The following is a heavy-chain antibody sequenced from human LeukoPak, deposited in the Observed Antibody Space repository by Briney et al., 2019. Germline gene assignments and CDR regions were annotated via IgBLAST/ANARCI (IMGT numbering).Heavy chain of an antibody. D-gene: IGHD1-26*01. CDR1: GFTFSSYA. CDR3: AKGTVGATGGFDY. V-gene: IGHV3-23*01. CDR2: ISGSGGST. J-gene: IGHJ4*02. Sequence: PGGSLRLSCAASGFTFSSYAMSWVRQAPGKGLEWVSVISGSGGSTYYADSVKGRFTISRDNSKSTLYLQVNSLRADDTAVYYCAKGTVGATGGFDYWGQGTLVTVSS.